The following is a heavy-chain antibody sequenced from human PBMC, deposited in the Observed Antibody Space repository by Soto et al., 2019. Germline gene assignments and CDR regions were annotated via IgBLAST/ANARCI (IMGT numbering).Heavy chain of an antibody. Sequence: QVQLQESGPGLVKSSETLSLTCTVSGGSITSNNLWSWVRQTPGQGLEWIGEIYHSGSGNYNPSLRSRVIMSVDKSKIQFSLKLNSVTAADTAIYYCARGSTTVVTPNWFDPWGQGTLVTVSS. J-gene: IGHJ5*02. V-gene: IGHV4-4*02. CDR3: ARGSTTVVTPNWFDP. D-gene: IGHD4-17*01. CDR2: IYHSGSG. CDR1: GGSITSNNL.